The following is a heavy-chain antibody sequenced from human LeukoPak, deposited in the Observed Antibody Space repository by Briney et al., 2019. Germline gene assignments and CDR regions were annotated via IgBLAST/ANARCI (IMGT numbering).Heavy chain of an antibody. CDR1: GXXXXSYW. J-gene: IGHJ4*02. D-gene: IGHD4-17*01. V-gene: IGHV3-7*01. CDR2: IKQDGSEK. CDR3: ARESYGDYGY. Sequence: XCAXXGXXXXSYWMSWVRQAPGKGLEWVANIKQDGSEKYYVDSVKGRFTISRDNAKNSLYLQMNSLRAEDTAVYYCARESYGDYGYWGQGTLVTVSS.